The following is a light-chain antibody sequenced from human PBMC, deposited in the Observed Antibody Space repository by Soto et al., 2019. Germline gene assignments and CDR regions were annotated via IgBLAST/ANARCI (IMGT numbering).Light chain of an antibody. CDR2: GAS. V-gene: IGKV3-20*01. CDR3: QQYGSSPLT. CDR1: QSVSSSY. Sequence: EIVLTQSPGTLSLSPGERATLSCRASQSVSSSYLAWYQQQPGQAPRLLIYGASSRATGIPDRFSGSGSGTDFTLTISRLEPEDVAVYYCQQYGSSPLTFCGGTKVEIK. J-gene: IGKJ4*01.